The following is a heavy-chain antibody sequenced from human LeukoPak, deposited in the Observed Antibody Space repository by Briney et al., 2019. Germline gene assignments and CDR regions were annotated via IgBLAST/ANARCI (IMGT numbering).Heavy chain of an antibody. CDR1: GGSISSYY. Sequence: SETLSLTCTVSGGSISSYYWSWIRQPPGKRLEWIGHIYYSGRTNYNPSLKSRVTISVDTSKNQFSLKLSSVTAADTAVYYCASRSSIWSGYQDTLYYFDSWGQGTLVTVSS. D-gene: IGHD3-3*01. CDR2: IYYSGRT. V-gene: IGHV4-59*01. J-gene: IGHJ4*02. CDR3: ASRSSIWSGYQDTLYYFDS.